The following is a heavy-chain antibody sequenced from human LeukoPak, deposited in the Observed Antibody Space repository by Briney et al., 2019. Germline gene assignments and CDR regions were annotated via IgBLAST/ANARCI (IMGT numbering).Heavy chain of an antibody. CDR1: GFTFSSYA. CDR2: ISYDGSNK. V-gene: IGHV3-30-3*01. D-gene: IGHD3-3*01. Sequence: GGSLRLSCAASGFTFSSYAIHWVRQAPGKGLEWGAVISYDGSNKYYADSVKGRFTISRDNSKNTLYLQMNSLRAEDTAVYYCARTPTIFGVASNWFDPWGQGTLVTVSS. CDR3: ARTPTIFGVASNWFDP. J-gene: IGHJ5*02.